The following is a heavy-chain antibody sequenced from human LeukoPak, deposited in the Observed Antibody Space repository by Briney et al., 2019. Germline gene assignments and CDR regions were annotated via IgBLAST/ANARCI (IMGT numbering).Heavy chain of an antibody. CDR3: ARGPLPPTGNPYYYYYMDV. V-gene: IGHV1-8*01. CDR2: MNPNSGNT. J-gene: IGHJ6*03. Sequence: GASVKVSCKASGYTFTSYDINWVRQATGQGLEWMGWMNPNSGNTGYAQKFQGRVTMTRNTSISTAYMELSSLRSEDTAVYYCARGPLPPTGNPYYYYYMDVWGKGTTVTVSS. D-gene: IGHD1-1*01. CDR1: GYTFTSYD.